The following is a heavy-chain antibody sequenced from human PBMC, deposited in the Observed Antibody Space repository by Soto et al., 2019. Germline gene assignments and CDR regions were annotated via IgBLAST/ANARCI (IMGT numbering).Heavy chain of an antibody. V-gene: IGHV3-74*01. CDR3: ARARAIAAAGISGFAP. Sequence: EVQLVESGGGLVQPGGSLRLSCAASGFTFSSYWMHWVRQAPGKGLVWVSRINSDGSSTSYADSVKGRFTISRDNANNTLYLQRNGLRAEDTAVYYCARARAIAAAGISGFAPWGQGTLVTVSS. CDR1: GFTFSSYW. D-gene: IGHD6-13*01. J-gene: IGHJ5*02. CDR2: INSDGSST.